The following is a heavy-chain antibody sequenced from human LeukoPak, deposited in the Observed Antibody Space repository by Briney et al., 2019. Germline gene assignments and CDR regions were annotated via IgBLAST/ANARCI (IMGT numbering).Heavy chain of an antibody. CDR2: ISGSGGST. CDR1: GFTFGSYA. J-gene: IGHJ6*02. D-gene: IGHD6-19*01. V-gene: IGHV3-23*01. CDR3: AKYLEWLDYYYYGMDV. Sequence: GRSLRLSCAASGFTFGSYAMSWVRQAPGKGLEWVSAISGSGGSTYYADSVKGRFTISRDNSKNTLYLQMNSLRAEDTAVYYCAKYLEWLDYYYYGMDVWGQGTTVTVSS.